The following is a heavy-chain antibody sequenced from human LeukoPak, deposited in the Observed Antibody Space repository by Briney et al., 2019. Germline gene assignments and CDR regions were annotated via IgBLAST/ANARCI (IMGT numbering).Heavy chain of an antibody. J-gene: IGHJ4*02. CDR3: ARDSAYSSSYGTGDY. Sequence: GASVKVSCKASGYTFTSYGISWVRQAPGQGLEWMGWISAYNGNTNYAQKLQGRVTMTTDTSTSTAYMELRSLRSDDTAVYYCARDSAYSSSYGTGDYWGQGTLVTVSS. D-gene: IGHD6-13*01. CDR2: ISAYNGNT. V-gene: IGHV1-18*01. CDR1: GYTFTSYG.